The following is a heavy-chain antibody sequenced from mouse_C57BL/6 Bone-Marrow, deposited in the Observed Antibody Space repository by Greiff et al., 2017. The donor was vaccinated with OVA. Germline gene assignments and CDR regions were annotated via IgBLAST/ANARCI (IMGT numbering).Heavy chain of an antibody. J-gene: IGHJ4*01. D-gene: IGHD2-5*01. V-gene: IGHV1-55*01. CDR3: ARRYSNYGYAMDY. Sequence: QVQLQQPGAELVKPGASVKMSCKASGYTFTSYWITWVKQRPGQGLEWIGDIYPGSGSTTYNEKFKSKATLTVDTSSSTAYMQLSSLTSEDSAVXYCARRYSNYGYAMDYWGQGTSVTVSS. CDR2: IYPGSGST. CDR1: GYTFTSYW.